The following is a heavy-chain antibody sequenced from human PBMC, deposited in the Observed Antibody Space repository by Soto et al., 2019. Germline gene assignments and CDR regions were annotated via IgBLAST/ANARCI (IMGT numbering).Heavy chain of an antibody. V-gene: IGHV3-7*01. Sequence: GGSLRLSCAASGFTFSSFWMSWVRQAPGKGLEWLANIKQDGSEKYYVDSVKGRFTISRDNAKNSLYLQMNSLRAEDTAVYYCARDKARYYYDSSGYYYGSYYFDYWGQGTLVTVSS. D-gene: IGHD3-22*01. J-gene: IGHJ4*02. CDR1: GFTFSSFW. CDR2: IKQDGSEK. CDR3: ARDKARYYYDSSGYYYGSYYFDY.